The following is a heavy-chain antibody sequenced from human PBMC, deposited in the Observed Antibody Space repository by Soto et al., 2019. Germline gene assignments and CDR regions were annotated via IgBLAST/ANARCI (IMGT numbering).Heavy chain of an antibody. Sequence: QVQLVESGGGVVQPGRSLRLSCAASGFTFSSYGMHWVRQAPGKGLEWVAVIWYDGSNKYYADSVKGRFTISRDNSKNTLYLQMNSLRAEDTAVYYCARAEGHIVVAPFGYWGQGTLVTVSS. CDR3: ARAEGHIVVAPFGY. V-gene: IGHV3-33*01. J-gene: IGHJ4*02. CDR2: IWYDGSNK. D-gene: IGHD2-21*01. CDR1: GFTFSSYG.